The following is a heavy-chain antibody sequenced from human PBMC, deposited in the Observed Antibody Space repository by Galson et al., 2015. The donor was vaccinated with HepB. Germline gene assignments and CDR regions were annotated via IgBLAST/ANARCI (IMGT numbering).Heavy chain of an antibody. J-gene: IGHJ5*02. CDR3: AKDIRSANRAFDP. CDR2: ISGSGGST. D-gene: IGHD4/OR15-4a*01. V-gene: IGHV3-23*01. CDR1: GFTFSSYA. Sequence: SLRLSCAASGFTFSSYAMSRVRQAPGKGLEWVSAISGSGGSTYYAGSVKGRFTISRDNSKNTLYLQTNSLRAEDTAVYYCAKDIRSANRAFDPWGQGTLVTVSS.